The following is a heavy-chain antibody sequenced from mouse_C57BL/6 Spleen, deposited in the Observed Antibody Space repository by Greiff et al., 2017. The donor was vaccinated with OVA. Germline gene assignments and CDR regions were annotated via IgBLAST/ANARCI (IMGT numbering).Heavy chain of an antibody. CDR3: ARAYYSNLWFAY. V-gene: IGHV1-69*01. J-gene: IGHJ3*01. Sequence: QVQLQQPGAELVMPGASVKLSCKASGYTFTSYWMHWVKQRPGQGLEWIGEIDPSDSYTNYNQKFKGKSTLTVDKSSSTAYMQLSSLTSEDSAVYYCARAYYSNLWFAYWGQGTLVTVSA. D-gene: IGHD2-5*01. CDR2: IDPSDSYT. CDR1: GYTFTSYW.